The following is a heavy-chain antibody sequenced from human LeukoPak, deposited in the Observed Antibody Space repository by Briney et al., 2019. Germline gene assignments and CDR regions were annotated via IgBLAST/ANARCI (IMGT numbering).Heavy chain of an antibody. CDR1: GFTFSSYW. CDR3: ARDSGYDYDDY. CDR2: IKQDGSEK. Sequence: GGSLRLSCAASGFTFSSYWMSWVRQAPGKGLEWVANIKQDGSEKYYVDSVKGRFTISRDNAKNSLYLQMNSLRAEGTAVYYCARDSGYDYDDYWGQGTLVTVSS. D-gene: IGHD5-12*01. J-gene: IGHJ4*02. V-gene: IGHV3-7*01.